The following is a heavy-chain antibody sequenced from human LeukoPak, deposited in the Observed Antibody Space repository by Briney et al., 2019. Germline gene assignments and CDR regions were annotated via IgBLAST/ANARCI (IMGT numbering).Heavy chain of an antibody. D-gene: IGHD3-10*01. Sequence: SETLSLTCTVSGGSINDASWNWIRQPPGQGLEWIGYIYHSGGTNYNPSLKSRVTISLDTSKNQFSLKLSSVTAADTAVYYCARVGTYYRSLESWGQGTLVTVSS. J-gene: IGHJ4*02. CDR3: ARVGTYYRSLES. V-gene: IGHV4-59*01. CDR1: GGSINDAS. CDR2: IYHSGGT.